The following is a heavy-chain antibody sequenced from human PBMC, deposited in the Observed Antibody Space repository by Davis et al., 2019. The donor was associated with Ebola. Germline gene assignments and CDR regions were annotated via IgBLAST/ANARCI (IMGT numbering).Heavy chain of an antibody. CDR1: GDSIHGYY. J-gene: IGHJ5*02. D-gene: IGHD1-26*01. CDR2: IYYTGRV. CDR3: ARGGQGVGAGRWLDP. Sequence: SETLSLTCSVSGDSIHGYYWSWIRQPPGKGLEWIGYIYYTGRVEYNPPLQSRVTISVDTSENRFSLKVTSVTPADTAVYYCARGGQGVGAGRWLDPWGQGTLVTVSS. V-gene: IGHV4-59*01.